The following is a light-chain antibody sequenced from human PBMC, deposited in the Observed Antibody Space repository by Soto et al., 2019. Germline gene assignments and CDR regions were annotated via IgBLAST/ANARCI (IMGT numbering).Light chain of an antibody. CDR1: SSDVGGYNY. CDR2: DVS. V-gene: IGLV2-14*01. Sequence: QSALTQPASVSGSPGQSITISCTGTSSDVGGYNYVSWYHQHPGKAPKLMIYDVSNRPSGVSNRFSGSKSGNTASLTISGLQAEDEADYYCSSYTSSSTLPYVFGTGTKLTVL. CDR3: SSYTSSSTLPYV. J-gene: IGLJ1*01.